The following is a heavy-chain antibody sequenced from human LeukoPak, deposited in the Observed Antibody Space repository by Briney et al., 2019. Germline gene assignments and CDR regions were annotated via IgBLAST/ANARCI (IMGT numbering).Heavy chain of an antibody. J-gene: IGHJ1*01. Sequence: SETLSLTCTVSGGSISSYYWSWIRQPPGKGLEWIGYIYYSGSTNYNPSLKSRVTISVDTSKNQFSLKLSSVTAADTAVYYCASFRVVVATPESEYFQHWGQGTLVTVSS. D-gene: IGHD2-15*01. V-gene: IGHV4-59*01. CDR2: IYYSGST. CDR1: GGSISSYY. CDR3: ASFRVVVATPESEYFQH.